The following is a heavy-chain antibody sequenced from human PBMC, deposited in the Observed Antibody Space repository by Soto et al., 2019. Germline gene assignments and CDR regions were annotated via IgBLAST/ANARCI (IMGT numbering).Heavy chain of an antibody. CDR2: IYHSGST. J-gene: IGHJ4*02. CDR1: GGSISSSNW. V-gene: IGHV4-4*02. D-gene: IGHD1-26*01. Sequence: QVQLQESGPGLVKPSGTLSLTCAVSGGSISSSNWWRWVRQPPGKGLEWIGEIYHSGSTNYNPSLKSRVTISVDKSKNEYTQKLSSVTAEDTAVYYCAREKRVVGATIGGWDYWGQGTLVTVSS. CDR3: AREKRVVGATIGGWDY.